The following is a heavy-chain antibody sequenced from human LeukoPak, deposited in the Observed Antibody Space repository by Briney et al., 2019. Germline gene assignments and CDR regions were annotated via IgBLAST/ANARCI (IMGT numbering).Heavy chain of an antibody. CDR2: IKSDGIST. CDR1: GFSFSSYW. J-gene: IGHJ5*02. V-gene: IGHV3-74*01. Sequence: GGSLRLSCAASGFSFSSYWMHWVRQAPGKGLVWVSRIKSDGISTSYADSVKGRFTISRENARNSLYLEMNNLRVGDTAVYYCARGTRTGENWFDPWGQGTLVTVSS. CDR3: ARGTRTGENWFDP. D-gene: IGHD7-27*01.